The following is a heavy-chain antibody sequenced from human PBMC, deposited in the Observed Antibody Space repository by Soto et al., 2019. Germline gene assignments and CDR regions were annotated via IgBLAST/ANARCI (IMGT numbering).Heavy chain of an antibody. CDR3: ARDKGSSSWHSFDH. J-gene: IGHJ4*02. CDR2: ISGTGSSAI. CDR1: GFTLSSYA. Sequence: HPGGSLRLSCAASGFTLSSYAMSWVRQAPGKGLEWVSAISGTGSSAIHYADSVRGRFTIFRDEATNSLYLQMNSLGAEDTAVYNCARDKGSSSWHSFDHWGQGTLVTVSS. V-gene: IGHV3-23*01. D-gene: IGHD2-2*01.